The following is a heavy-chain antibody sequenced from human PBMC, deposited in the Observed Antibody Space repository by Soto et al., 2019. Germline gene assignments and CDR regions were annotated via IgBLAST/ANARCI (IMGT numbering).Heavy chain of an antibody. CDR2: ISSSSSYI. J-gene: IGHJ6*02. D-gene: IGHD1-26*01. CDR3: ARDRRTGSYINDYYGMDV. Sequence: EVQLVESGGGLVKPGGSLRLSCAASGFTFSSYSMNWVRQAPGKGLEWVSSISSSSSYIYYADSVKGRFTISRDNAKSSLYLQMSSLRAEDTAVYYCARDRRTGSYINDYYGMDVWGQGTTVTVSS. CDR1: GFTFSSYS. V-gene: IGHV3-21*01.